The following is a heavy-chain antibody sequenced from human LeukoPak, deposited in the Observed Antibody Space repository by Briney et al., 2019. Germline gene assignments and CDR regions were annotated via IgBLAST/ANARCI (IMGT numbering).Heavy chain of an antibody. CDR1: GFTFTSSSA. CDR3: AAPYSSTWFDY. D-gene: IGHD6-13*01. J-gene: IGHJ4*02. V-gene: IGHV1-58*01. CDR2: IVVGSDNT. Sequence: PLASVKVSCKASGFTFTSSSAVQWVRQARGQRLEWIGWIVVGSDNTNYAQKFQERVTITRDMSTSTAYMELSSLRSEDTPVYYCAAPYSSTWFDYWGQGTLVTVSS.